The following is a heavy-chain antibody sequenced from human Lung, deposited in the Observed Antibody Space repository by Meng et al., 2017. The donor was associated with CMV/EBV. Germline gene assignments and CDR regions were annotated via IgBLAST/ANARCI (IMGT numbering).Heavy chain of an antibody. V-gene: IGHV3-15*01. CDR3: TTDWYYYDSSGRRWFDY. J-gene: IGHJ4*02. CDR1: GCTFSNAW. D-gene: IGHD3-22*01. CDR2: IKSKTDDGTT. Sequence: GGSPRLSCAASGCTFSNAWMSWVRQAPGKGLEWVGRIKSKTDDGTTDYAAPVKGRFTISRDDSKNTLYLQMNSLKTEDTAVYYCTTDWYYYDSSGRRWFDYWGQGTLVTVSS.